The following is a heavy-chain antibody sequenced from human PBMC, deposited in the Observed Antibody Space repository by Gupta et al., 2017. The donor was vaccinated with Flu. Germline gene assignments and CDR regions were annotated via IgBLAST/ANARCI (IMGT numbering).Heavy chain of an antibody. J-gene: IGHJ2*01. Sequence: EVQVLESGGGLVQPGGSLRLSWAASGFTFTSYAMTWVRQAPGKGLEWVSAISGSGGNTYYADSVKGRFTISRDNSKNTLYLQMNTLRAEDTAVYYCAKSDTSGPYWYFDLWGRGTLVAVSS. CDR3: AKSDTSGPYWYFDL. D-gene: IGHD6-19*01. CDR1: GFTFTSYA. CDR2: ISGSGGNT. V-gene: IGHV3-23*01.